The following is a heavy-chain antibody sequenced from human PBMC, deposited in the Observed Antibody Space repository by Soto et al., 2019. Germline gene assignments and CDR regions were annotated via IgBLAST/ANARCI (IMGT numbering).Heavy chain of an antibody. Sequence: ASVKVSCKASGYTFTGYYMHWVRQAPGQGLEWMGWINPNRGGTNYAQKFQGRVTMTRDTSISTAYMELSRLRSDDTAVYYCAREGSGYSAFDIWGQGTMVTVSS. CDR3: AREGSGYSAFDI. V-gene: IGHV1-2*02. D-gene: IGHD3-3*01. CDR2: INPNRGGT. CDR1: GYTFTGYY. J-gene: IGHJ3*02.